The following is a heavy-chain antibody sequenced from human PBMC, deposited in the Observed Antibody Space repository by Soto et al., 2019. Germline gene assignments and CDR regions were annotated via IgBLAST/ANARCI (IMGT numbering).Heavy chain of an antibody. D-gene: IGHD3-22*01. CDR2: IIPIFGTA. V-gene: IGHV1-69*13. CDR1: RGTFSSYA. J-gene: IGHJ4*02. CDR3: ARDYFSYYYDSSGYYFGY. Sequence: GASVKVSCKASRGTFSSYAISWVRQAPGQGLEWMGGIIPIFGTANYAQKFQGRVTITADESTSTAYIELSSLRSEDTAVYYCARDYFSYYYDSSGYYFGYWGQGTLVTVSS.